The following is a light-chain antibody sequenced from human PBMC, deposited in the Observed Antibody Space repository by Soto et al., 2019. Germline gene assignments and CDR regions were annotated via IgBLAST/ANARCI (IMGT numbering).Light chain of an antibody. J-gene: IGKJ5*01. CDR3: MQSIQLPIT. Sequence: DIMMTQTPPSLSVTPGQPASISCKSSQGLLHSDGKTYLYWYLQKPGQSPQLLIYEVSNRFSGEPYRFSGGGLVTDVTLKISRVEGEDVGVYYCMQSIQLPITFGQGTRLEIK. V-gene: IGKV2D-29*02. CDR2: EVS. CDR1: QGLLHSDGKTY.